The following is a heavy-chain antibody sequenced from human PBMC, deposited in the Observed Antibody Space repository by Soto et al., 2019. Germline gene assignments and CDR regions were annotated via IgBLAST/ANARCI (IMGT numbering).Heavy chain of an antibody. V-gene: IGHV4-4*03. D-gene: IGHD6-25*01. Sequence: PEALSLTCAVSGGFISSSNWWSWVRHPPRKGLEWIGEIYHSGSTNYNPSLKSRLIISVNTSKNQFSLKLTSATAADTAVYYCAIDFNLYRSAAGRHEHWGQRTLFTVPS. CDR3: AIDFNLYRSAAGRHEH. CDR1: GGFISSSNW. J-gene: IGHJ4*02. CDR2: IYHSGST.